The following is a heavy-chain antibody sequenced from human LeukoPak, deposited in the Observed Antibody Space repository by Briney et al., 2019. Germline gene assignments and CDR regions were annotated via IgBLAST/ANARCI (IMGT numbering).Heavy chain of an antibody. CDR2: IYTSGST. V-gene: IGHV4-4*07. D-gene: IGHD1-26*01. CDR3: ARGTTIVGATRGNWFDP. CDR1: GGSISSYY. J-gene: IGHJ5*02. Sequence: PSETLSLTCTVSGGSISSYYWSWIRQPAGKGLEGIGRIYTSGSTNYNLSLKSRVTMSVDTSKNQFSLKLSSVTAADTAVYYCARGTTIVGATRGNWFDPWGQGTLVTVSS.